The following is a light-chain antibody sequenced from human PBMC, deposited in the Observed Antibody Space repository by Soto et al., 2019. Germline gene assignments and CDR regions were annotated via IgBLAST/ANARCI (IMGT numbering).Light chain of an antibody. V-gene: IGLV3-21*02. CDR2: DDS. CDR1: NIGSKS. J-gene: IGLJ2*01. Sequence: SYELTQPPSVSVAPGQTAKITCGGNNIGSKSVPWYQQKPGQAPVLVVFDDSDRPSGVPERFSGSNSGNTATLTISRVEAGDEADFYCQVWDSSSDPVVFGGGTKLTVL. CDR3: QVWDSSSDPVV.